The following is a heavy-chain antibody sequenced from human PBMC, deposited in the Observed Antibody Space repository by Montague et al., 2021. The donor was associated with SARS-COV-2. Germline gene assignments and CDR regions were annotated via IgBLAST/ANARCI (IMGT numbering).Heavy chain of an antibody. J-gene: IGHJ5*02. D-gene: IGHD3-10*01. V-gene: IGHV4-39*01. CDR2: IYYSRST. CDR1: GGSISSSSYY. Sequence: SETLSLTCTVSGGSISSSSYYWGWIRQPPGKGLEWFGNIYYSRSTYYXXXLKSRVTISVDTSKNQLSLNLSSMTAADTAVYYCARSTLLWFGMALGNWFDTWGQGTLVTVSS. CDR3: ARSTLLWFGMALGNWFDT.